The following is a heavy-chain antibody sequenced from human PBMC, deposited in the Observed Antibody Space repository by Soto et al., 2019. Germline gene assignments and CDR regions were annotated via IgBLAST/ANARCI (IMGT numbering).Heavy chain of an antibody. D-gene: IGHD1-26*01. CDR3: ARHDGSYYMSGDY. J-gene: IGHJ4*02. V-gene: IGHV3-66*04. CDR2: IYSGGGT. CDR1: GVSISSHD. Sequence: VQLQESGPGLVKPSGTLSLTCAVSGVSISSHDWWTWVRQPPGKGLEWVSVIYSGGGTGYADSVKGRFSISRDSSKNTLYLQMNSLRAEDTAVYYCARHDGSYYMSGDYWGQGTLVTVSS.